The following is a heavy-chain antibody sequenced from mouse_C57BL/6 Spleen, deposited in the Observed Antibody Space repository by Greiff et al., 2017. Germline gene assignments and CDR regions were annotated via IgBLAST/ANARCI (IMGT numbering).Heavy chain of an antibody. CDR2: IHPNSGST. CDR1: GYTFTSYW. J-gene: IGHJ3*01. D-gene: IGHD2-4*01. V-gene: IGHV1-64*01. CDR3: ARDDDYDPFAY. Sequence: QVQLKQPGAELVKPGASVKLSCKASGYTFTSYWMHWVKQRPGQGLEWIGMIHPNSGSTNYNEKFKSKATLTVDKSSSTAYMQLSSLTSEDSAVYYCARDDDYDPFAYWGQGTLVTVSA.